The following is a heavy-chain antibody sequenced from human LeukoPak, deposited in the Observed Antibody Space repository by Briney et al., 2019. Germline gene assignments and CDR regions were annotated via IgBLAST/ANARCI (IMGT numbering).Heavy chain of an antibody. Sequence: SETLSFTGTVSGGSISSYYWSWIRQPPGKGLEGFGYIYYSGSTNYNPSLKSRVTISVDTSKNQFSLKLSSVTAADTAGYYCARVGYSSSYAFDIWGQGTMVTVSS. J-gene: IGHJ3*02. CDR1: GGSISSYY. CDR3: ARVGYSSSYAFDI. D-gene: IGHD6-13*01. CDR2: IYYSGST. V-gene: IGHV4-59*01.